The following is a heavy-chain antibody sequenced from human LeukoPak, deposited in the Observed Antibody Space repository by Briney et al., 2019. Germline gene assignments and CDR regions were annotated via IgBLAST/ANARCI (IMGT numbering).Heavy chain of an antibody. CDR3: ARVDRHSTSTFDY. D-gene: IGHD2-15*01. Sequence: PGRSLRLSCAASGFTFSSYGMHWVRQAPVKGLEWVAVIWYDGSNKYYADSVKGRFTISRDNSKNTLYPQMNSLRAEDTAVYYCARVDRHSTSTFDYWGQGTLVTVSS. V-gene: IGHV3-33*01. J-gene: IGHJ4*02. CDR2: IWYDGSNK. CDR1: GFTFSSYG.